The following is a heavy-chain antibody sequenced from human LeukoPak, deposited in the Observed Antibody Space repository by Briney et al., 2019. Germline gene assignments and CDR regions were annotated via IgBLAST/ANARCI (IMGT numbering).Heavy chain of an antibody. D-gene: IGHD3-3*01. V-gene: IGHV1-69*05. J-gene: IGHJ4*02. CDR2: IIPIFGTA. CDR3: ARSLIRFLEWLSN. Sequence: ASVKVSCKASGGTFSSYAISWVRQAPGQGLEWMGGIIPIFGTANYAQKFQGRGTITTDESTSTAYMELSSLRSEDTAVYYCARSLIRFLEWLSNWGQGTLVTVSS. CDR1: GGTFSSYA.